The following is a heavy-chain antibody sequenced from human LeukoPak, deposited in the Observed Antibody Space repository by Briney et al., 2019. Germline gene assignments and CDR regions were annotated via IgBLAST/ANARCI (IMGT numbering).Heavy chain of an antibody. Sequence: GGSLRLSCAASGFTFSSYEMNWVRQAPGKGLEWVAYIDYSGSLIYYADSVKGRFTISRDNAKNSLFPHMNSLKAEDTAFYYCARAAVVASTLPAYWGQGTLVTVSS. CDR3: ARAAVVASTLPAY. CDR2: IDYSGSLI. D-gene: IGHD2-15*01. CDR1: GFTFSSYE. J-gene: IGHJ4*02. V-gene: IGHV3-48*03.